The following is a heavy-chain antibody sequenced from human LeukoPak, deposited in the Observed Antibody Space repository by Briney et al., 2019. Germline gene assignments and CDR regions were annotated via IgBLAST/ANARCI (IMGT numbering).Heavy chain of an antibody. Sequence: PSETLSLTCAVYGGSFSGYYWSWIRPPPGKGLEWIGEINHSGSTNYNPSLKSRVTISVDTSKNQFPLKRSSVPAADTAVYYCARSGYFDYWRQGTLVTVSS. V-gene: IGHV4-34*01. CDR3: ARSGYFDY. J-gene: IGHJ4*02. CDR2: INHSGST. CDR1: GGSFSGYY.